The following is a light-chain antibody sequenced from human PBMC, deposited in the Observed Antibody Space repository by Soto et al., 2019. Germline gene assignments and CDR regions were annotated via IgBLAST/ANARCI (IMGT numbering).Light chain of an antibody. CDR1: QSVTNTY. Sequence: EIVLTQSPGTLSLSPGERATLSCRASQSVTNTYLAWYQQRPGQAPRLLIYTASSRATGIPDRFSGSGSGTDFTLTISRLEPEDFAVYYCQQYGSSPRTFGQGTNEEI. CDR3: QQYGSSPRT. CDR2: TAS. J-gene: IGKJ1*01. V-gene: IGKV3-20*01.